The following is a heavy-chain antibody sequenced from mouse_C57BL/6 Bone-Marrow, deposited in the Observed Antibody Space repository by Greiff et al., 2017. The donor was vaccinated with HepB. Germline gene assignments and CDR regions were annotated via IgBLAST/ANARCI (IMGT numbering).Heavy chain of an antibody. Sequence: QVQLQQPGAELVRPGSSVKLSCKASGYTFTSYWMHWVKQRPIQGLEWIGNIDPSDSETHYNQKFKDKATLTVDKSSSTAYMQLSSLTSEDSAVYYCARDYGLWVHYAMDYWGQGTSVTVSS. J-gene: IGHJ4*01. CDR1: GYTFTSYW. V-gene: IGHV1-52*01. CDR2: IDPSDSET. D-gene: IGHD1-1*02. CDR3: ARDYGLWVHYAMDY.